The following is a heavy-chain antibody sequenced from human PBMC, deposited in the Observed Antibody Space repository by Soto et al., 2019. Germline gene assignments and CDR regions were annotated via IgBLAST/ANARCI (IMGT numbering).Heavy chain of an antibody. CDR2: IIPILGIA. V-gene: IGHV1-69*04. D-gene: IGHD6-13*01. J-gene: IGHJ5*02. Sequence: SVKVSCKASGYTFTSYDINWVRQATGQGLEWMGRIIPILGIANYAQKFQGRVTITADKSTSTAYMELSSLRSEDTAVYYCARALFRGGYSSSWYGGSAWFDPWGQGTLVTVSS. CDR1: GYTFTSYD. CDR3: ARALFRGGYSSSWYGGSAWFDP.